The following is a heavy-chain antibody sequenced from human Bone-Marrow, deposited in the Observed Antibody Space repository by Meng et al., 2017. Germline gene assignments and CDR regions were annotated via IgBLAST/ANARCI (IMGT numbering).Heavy chain of an antibody. V-gene: IGHV3-15*01. CDR3: ARATYYASGTSYYYFHY. J-gene: IGHJ4*02. CDR1: GFTFSNAW. CDR2: IKSKTDGGTT. D-gene: IGHD3-10*01. Sequence: GESLKISCAASGFTFSNAWMSWVRQAPGKGLEWVGRIKSKTDGGTTDYAAPVKGRFTISRDDSKNTLYLQMNSLRAEDTAVYYCARATYYASGTSYYYFHYWGQGTLVTVSS.